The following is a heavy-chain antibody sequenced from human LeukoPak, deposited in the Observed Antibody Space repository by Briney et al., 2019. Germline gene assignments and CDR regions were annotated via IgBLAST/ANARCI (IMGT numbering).Heavy chain of an antibody. V-gene: IGHV3-7*04. CDR1: GFTFTSFW. Sequence: GGSLRLSCAASGFTFTSFWMSWVRQAPGKGLEWVANIKEDGSEKYYVDSVKGRFTISRDNAKNSLYLQVNSQRAEDTAVYYCARDLHMGYRDGYNWLGIFDYWGQGTLVTGSS. CDR2: IKEDGSEK. CDR3: ARDLHMGYRDGYNWLGIFDY. D-gene: IGHD5-24*01. J-gene: IGHJ4*02.